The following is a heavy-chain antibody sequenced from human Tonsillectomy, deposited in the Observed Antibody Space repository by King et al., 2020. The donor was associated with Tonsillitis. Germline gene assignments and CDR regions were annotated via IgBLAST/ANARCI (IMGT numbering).Heavy chain of an antibody. D-gene: IGHD4-17*01. Sequence: VQLVESGGGVVQPGRSLRLSCAASGFAFSTYGMHWVRQAPGKGLEWVAVISYDGSNKYYADSVKGRFTISRDNSKNTLYLQMNSLRAEDTAVYYCAKDAHDYGDLHDAFDIWGQGTMVTVSS. CDR1: GFAFSTYG. V-gene: IGHV3-30*18. J-gene: IGHJ3*02. CDR3: AKDAHDYGDLHDAFDI. CDR2: ISYDGSNK.